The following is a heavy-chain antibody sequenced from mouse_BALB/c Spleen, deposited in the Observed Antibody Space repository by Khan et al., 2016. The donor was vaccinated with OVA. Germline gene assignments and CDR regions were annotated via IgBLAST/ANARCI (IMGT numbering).Heavy chain of an antibody. D-gene: IGHD2-1*01. J-gene: IGHJ1*01. V-gene: IGHV3-2*02. CDR2: ISYSGST. Sequence: EVQLVESGPGLVKPSQSLSLTCTVTGYSITSDYAWNWIRQFPGNQLEWMGYISYSGSTNYNPSLKSRISLTRDTSKNQFFLQLNSVTSEDTATYDCARRACYGNGCFDDWGAGTTVTVSS. CDR1: GYSITSDYA. CDR3: ARRACYGNGCFDD.